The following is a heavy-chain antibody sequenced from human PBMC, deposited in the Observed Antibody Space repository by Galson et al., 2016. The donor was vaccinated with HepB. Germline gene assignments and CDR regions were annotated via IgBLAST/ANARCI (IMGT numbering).Heavy chain of an antibody. CDR3: ARDRGYSGWSYFDY. Sequence: SLRLSCAASGFSLSSYWMSWVRQAPGRGLEWVANIKQDGTEKYYMDSVKGRFTISRDNAKNSLYLQMNSLRADDTAVYYCARDRGYSGWSYFDYWGQGTLVTVSS. CDR1: GFSLSSYW. V-gene: IGHV3-7*03. CDR2: IKQDGTEK. J-gene: IGHJ4*02. D-gene: IGHD6-19*01.